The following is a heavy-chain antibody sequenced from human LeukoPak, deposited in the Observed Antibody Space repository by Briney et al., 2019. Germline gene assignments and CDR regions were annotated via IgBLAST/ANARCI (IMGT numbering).Heavy chain of an antibody. CDR1: GGTFSSYA. J-gene: IGHJ4*02. CDR2: IIPIFGTA. Sequence: ASVKVSCKASGGTFSSYAISWVRQAPGQGLEWMGGIIPIFGTANYAQKFQGRVTITTDESTSTAYMELRSLRSDDTAVYYCARVEAVADYVDYWGQGTLVTVSS. D-gene: IGHD6-19*01. CDR3: ARVEAVADYVDY. V-gene: IGHV1-69*05.